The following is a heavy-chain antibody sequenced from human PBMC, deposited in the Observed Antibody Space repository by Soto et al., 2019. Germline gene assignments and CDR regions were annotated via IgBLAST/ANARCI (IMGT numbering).Heavy chain of an antibody. J-gene: IGHJ4*02. Sequence: SEALALACPVSGCSMSGYYWSWIRKPPGKGLEWIGYIYYSGSTTYNPSLKSPVTISVDTSRNQFSLKLSSVTAADTAVYYCAKVRDDHSYFFDYWGQGTLVTVSS. CDR3: AKVRDDHSYFFDY. D-gene: IGHD6-6*01. V-gene: IGHV4-59*01. CDR1: GCSMSGYY. CDR2: IYYSGST.